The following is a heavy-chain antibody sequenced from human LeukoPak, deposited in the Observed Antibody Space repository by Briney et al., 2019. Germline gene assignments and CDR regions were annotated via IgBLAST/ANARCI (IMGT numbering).Heavy chain of an antibody. J-gene: IGHJ4*02. V-gene: IGHV3-23*01. Sequence: GGSLRLSCAASGFTFSSYAMSWVRQAPGKGLECVSTIGGGGANTYYADSVKGRFTISRDNSKNTLYLQMNSLRAEDTAVYYCAKLVGAAPLDCWGQGTLVTVSS. CDR1: GFTFSSYA. CDR2: IGGGGANT. D-gene: IGHD1-26*01. CDR3: AKLVGAAPLDC.